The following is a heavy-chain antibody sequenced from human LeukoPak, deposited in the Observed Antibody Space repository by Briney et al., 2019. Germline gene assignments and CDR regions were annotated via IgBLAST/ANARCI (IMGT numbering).Heavy chain of an antibody. J-gene: IGHJ4*02. Sequence: GGSLRLSCAASGFTFSSYGMHWVRQAPGKGLEWVAVIWYDGSNKYYADSVKGRFTISRDNSKNTLYLQMNSLRAEDTAVYYCARDGEVNFQTDYWGQGTLVTVSS. V-gene: IGHV3-33*08. D-gene: IGHD3-3*01. CDR2: IWYDGSNK. CDR1: GFTFSSYG. CDR3: ARDGEVNFQTDY.